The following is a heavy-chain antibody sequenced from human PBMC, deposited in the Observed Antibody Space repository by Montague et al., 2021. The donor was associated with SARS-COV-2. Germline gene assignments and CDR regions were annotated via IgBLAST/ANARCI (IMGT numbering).Heavy chain of an antibody. V-gene: IGHV4-59*01. Sequence: SETLSLTCTVSGGSISNYYWSWIRQHPGRGLEWIGYIYYSGNTDYSPSLKSRVTISLDTSKNQFSLKVTSVTAADTAVYYCARGGGYYNYGLDVWGPGTTVTVSS. CDR2: IYYSGNT. CDR3: ARGGGYYNYGLDV. D-gene: IGHD3-22*01. CDR1: GGSISNYY. J-gene: IGHJ6*02.